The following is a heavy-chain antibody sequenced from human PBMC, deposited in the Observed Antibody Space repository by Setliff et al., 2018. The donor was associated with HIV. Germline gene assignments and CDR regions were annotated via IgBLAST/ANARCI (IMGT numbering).Heavy chain of an antibody. CDR2: ISAYNGNT. CDR3: ARDGYYYGSGSYSSFDY. D-gene: IGHD3-10*01. CDR1: GYTFTNYA. Sequence: ASVKVSCKASGYTFTNYAMHWVRQAPGQGLEWMGWISAYNGNTNYPQKLQDRVTMTTDTSTSTAYMELRSLRSDDTAVYYCARDGYYYGSGSYSSFDYWGQGTLVTVSS. V-gene: IGHV1-18*01. J-gene: IGHJ4*02.